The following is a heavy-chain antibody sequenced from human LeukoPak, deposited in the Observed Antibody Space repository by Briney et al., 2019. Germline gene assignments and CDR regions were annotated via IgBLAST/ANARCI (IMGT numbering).Heavy chain of an antibody. CDR1: GFTFSSYG. J-gene: IGHJ4*02. CDR3: VRDGCSSTSCYSVNDY. V-gene: IGHV3-30*03. CDR2: ISYDGSNK. Sequence: TGGSLRLSCAASGFTFSSYGMHWVRQAPGKGLEWVAVISYDGSNKYYADSVKGRFTISRDNSKNTLYLQMNSLRAEDTAVYYCVRDGCSSTSCYSVNDYWGQGTLVTVSS. D-gene: IGHD2-2*02.